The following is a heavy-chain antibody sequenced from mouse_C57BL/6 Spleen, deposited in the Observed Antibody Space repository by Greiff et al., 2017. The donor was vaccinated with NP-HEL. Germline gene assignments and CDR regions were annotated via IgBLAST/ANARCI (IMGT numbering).Heavy chain of an antibody. CDR1: GYTFTSYW. Sequence: QVQLQQPGAELVKPGASVKMSCKASGYTFTSYWITWVKQRPGQGLEWIGDIYPGSGSPNYNEKFKSKATLTVDTSSSTAYMQLSSLTSEDSAVYYCARTGYYGSGPCYFDYWGKGTTLTVSS. CDR3: ARTGYYGSGPCYFDY. D-gene: IGHD1-1*01. J-gene: IGHJ2*01. CDR2: IYPGSGSP. V-gene: IGHV1-55*01.